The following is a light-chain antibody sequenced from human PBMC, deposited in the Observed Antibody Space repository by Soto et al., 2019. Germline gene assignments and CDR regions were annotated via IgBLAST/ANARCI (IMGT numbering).Light chain of an antibody. J-gene: IGLJ2*01. Sequence: QSALTQPASVSGSPGQSITISCTGTSSDVGGYNYVSWYQQHPGKAPKLMIYDVSNRPSGVSNRFSGSKSGNTASLTISGLQAEDEADYYCSSYTSSIIPVVFGGGTELTVL. V-gene: IGLV2-14*01. CDR3: SSYTSSIIPVV. CDR1: SSDVGGYNY. CDR2: DVS.